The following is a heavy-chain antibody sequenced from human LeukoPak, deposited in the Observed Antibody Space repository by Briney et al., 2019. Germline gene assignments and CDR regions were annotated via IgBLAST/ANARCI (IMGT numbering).Heavy chain of an antibody. V-gene: IGHV3-21*01. CDR3: ASRHCSGGSCYWAFDY. D-gene: IGHD2-15*01. J-gene: IGHJ4*02. CDR1: GFTFSIYS. Sequence: GGSLRLSCAASGFTFSIYSMNWVRQAPGKGLEWVSSIDSSSYNIYYADSVKGRFTISRDNAQSSVFLQMNSLRAEDTAVYYCASRHCSGGSCYWAFDYWGQGTRVTVSS. CDR2: IDSSSYNI.